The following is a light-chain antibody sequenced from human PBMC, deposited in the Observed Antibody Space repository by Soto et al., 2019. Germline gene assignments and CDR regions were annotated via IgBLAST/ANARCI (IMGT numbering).Light chain of an antibody. J-gene: IGKJ1*01. V-gene: IGKV1-5*03. CDR3: QHYNSYSEA. CDR2: KAS. CDR1: QTISSW. Sequence: DIQMTQSPSTLSGSVGDRVTITCRASQTISSWLAWYQQKPGKAPKLLIYKASTLKSGVPSRFSGSGSGTEFTLTISRLQLDDFATYYCQHYNSYSEAFGQGTKVELK.